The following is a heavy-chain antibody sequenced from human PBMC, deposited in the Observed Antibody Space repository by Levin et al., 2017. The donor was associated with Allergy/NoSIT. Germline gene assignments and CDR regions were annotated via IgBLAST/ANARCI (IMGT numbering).Heavy chain of an antibody. CDR2: IYASADSM. D-gene: IGHD5-12*01. J-gene: IGHJ4*02. Sequence: LSLTCAASGFTFNSYAMSWVRQAPGKGLEWVSAIYASADSMYYSDSVKGRFTISRDSSKNTLYLHMNSLRAEDTAVYYCARSSRGYGTFDSWGQGTLVTVSS. CDR3: ARSSRGYGTFDS. CDR1: GFTFNSYA. V-gene: IGHV3-23*01.